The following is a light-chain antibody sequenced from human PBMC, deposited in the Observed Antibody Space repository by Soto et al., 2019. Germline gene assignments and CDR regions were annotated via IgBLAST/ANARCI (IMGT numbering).Light chain of an antibody. J-gene: IGLJ2*01. CDR1: SGHSNYA. CDR3: QTWGTGIRVV. Sequence: QPVLTQSPSDSASLGASVKLTCTLSSGHSNYAIAWHQQQPEKGPRYLMRVNSDGSHTKGDGIPDRFSGSSSGAARYLTISSLQSEDEADYYCQTWGTGIRVVFGGGTKLTVL. CDR2: VNSDGSH. V-gene: IGLV4-69*02.